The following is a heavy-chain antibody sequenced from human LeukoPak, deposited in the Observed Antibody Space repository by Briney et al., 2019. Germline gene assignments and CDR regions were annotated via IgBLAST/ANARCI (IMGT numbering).Heavy chain of an antibody. D-gene: IGHD2-8*02. V-gene: IGHV5-51*01. CDR3: ETHFYSATWYCPGYDY. J-gene: IGHJ4*02. Sequence: GESLKISCKDSGYSFTSSWIGWVRQMPGKGLEWMGIIYPGDSDTTYSPSFQGQVTISADKSISTAYLQWSSLKASDTAMYYCETHFYSATWYCPGYDYLGQGTLVTVSS. CDR2: IYPGDSDT. CDR1: GYSFTSSW.